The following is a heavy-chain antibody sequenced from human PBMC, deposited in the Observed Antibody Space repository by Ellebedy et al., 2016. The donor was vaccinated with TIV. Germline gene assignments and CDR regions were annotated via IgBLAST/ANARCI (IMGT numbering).Heavy chain of an antibody. CDR3: ARGGAYYHRYFDD. Sequence: SVKVSCKASGGTFNSHAISWVRQAPGQGLEWMGGITGMFRTVNYAQKFQGRVTITADEFLTTAYMELSSLRSEDTAVYYCARGGAYYHRYFDDWGQGTLVTVSS. CDR1: GGTFNSHA. V-gene: IGHV1-69*13. J-gene: IGHJ4*02. D-gene: IGHD3-10*01. CDR2: ITGMFRTV.